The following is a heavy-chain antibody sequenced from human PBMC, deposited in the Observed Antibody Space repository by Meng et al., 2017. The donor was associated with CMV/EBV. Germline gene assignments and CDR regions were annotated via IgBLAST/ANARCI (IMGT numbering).Heavy chain of an antibody. CDR2: ISSSSSYI. CDR1: GFAFSSYS. Sequence: GGSLRLSCAASGFAFSSYSMNWVRQAPGKGLEWVSSISSSSSYIYYADSVKGRFTISRDNAKNSLYLQMNSLRAEDTAVYYCARDTITMIASDYWGQGTLVT. CDR3: ARDTITMIASDY. V-gene: IGHV3-21*01. J-gene: IGHJ4*02. D-gene: IGHD3-22*01.